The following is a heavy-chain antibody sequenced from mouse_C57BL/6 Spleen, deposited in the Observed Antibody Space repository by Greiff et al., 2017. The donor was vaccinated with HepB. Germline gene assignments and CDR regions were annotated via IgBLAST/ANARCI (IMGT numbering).Heavy chain of an antibody. CDR2: IDPSDSYT. D-gene: IGHD2-1*01. Sequence: VQLQQPGAELVMPGASVKLSCKASGYTFTSYWMHWVKQRPGQGLEWIGEIDPSDSYTNYNQKFKGKSTLTVDKSSSTAYMQLSSLTSEDSAVYYCARFYYGPGGYFDVWGTGTTVTVSS. V-gene: IGHV1-69*01. CDR3: ARFYYGPGGYFDV. J-gene: IGHJ1*03. CDR1: GYTFTSYW.